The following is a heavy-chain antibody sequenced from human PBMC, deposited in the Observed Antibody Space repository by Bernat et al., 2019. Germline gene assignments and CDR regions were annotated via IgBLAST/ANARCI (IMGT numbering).Heavy chain of an antibody. J-gene: IGHJ3*02. CDR2: IYSGGST. Sequence: VQLVESGGGLVQPGGSLRLSCAASGFTVSSNYMSWVRQAPGKGLEWVSVIYSGGSTYYADSVKGRFTISRDNSKNTLYLQMNSLRAEDTAVYYCAREVVGATEDDAFDIWGQGTMVTVSS. D-gene: IGHD1-26*01. CDR3: AREVVGATEDDAFDI. CDR1: GFTVSSNY. V-gene: IGHV3-66*01.